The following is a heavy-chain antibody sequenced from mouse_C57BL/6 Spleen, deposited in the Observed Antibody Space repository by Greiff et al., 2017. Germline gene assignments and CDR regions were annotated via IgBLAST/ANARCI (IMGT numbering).Heavy chain of an antibody. CDR3: TRKGMDDYDSWFAY. V-gene: IGHV1-15*01. D-gene: IGHD2-4*01. CDR1: GYTFTDYE. J-gene: IGHJ3*01. Sequence: QVQLQQSGAELVRPGASVTLSCKASGYTFTDYEMHWVKQTPVHGLEWIGAIDPDTGGTAYNQKFKGKAILTADKSSSTAYMELRSLTSEDSAVDYCTRKGMDDYDSWFAYWGQGTLVTVSA. CDR2: IDPDTGGT.